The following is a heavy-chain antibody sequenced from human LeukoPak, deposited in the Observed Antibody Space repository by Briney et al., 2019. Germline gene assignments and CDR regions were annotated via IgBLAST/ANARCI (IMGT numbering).Heavy chain of an antibody. J-gene: IGHJ4*02. Sequence: GGSLRLSCAGSGFTFSPYIANWVRQAPGKGLEWLSSIGSTGTLIWHAGSVNGRFTVFRDNAKNSVYLQMSSLRAGDTAVYYCARGASDYGDYYDYWGQGTLVTVSS. CDR1: GFTFSPYI. CDR3: ARGASDYGDYYDY. D-gene: IGHD4-17*01. V-gene: IGHV3-21*01. CDR2: IGSTGTLI.